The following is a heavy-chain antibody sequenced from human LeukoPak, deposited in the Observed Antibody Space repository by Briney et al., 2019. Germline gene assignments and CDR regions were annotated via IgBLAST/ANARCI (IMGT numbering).Heavy chain of an antibody. D-gene: IGHD3-10*01. V-gene: IGHV4-34*01. CDR3: ARSDRQRARSGRLEAFDI. Sequence: SETLSLTCAVYGGSFSGYYWSWIRQPPGKGLEWIGEINHSGSTNYNPCLKSRVTISVDTSKDQFSLKLSSVTAADTAVYYCARSDRQRARSGRLEAFDIWGQGTMVTVSS. J-gene: IGHJ3*02. CDR1: GGSFSGYY. CDR2: INHSGST.